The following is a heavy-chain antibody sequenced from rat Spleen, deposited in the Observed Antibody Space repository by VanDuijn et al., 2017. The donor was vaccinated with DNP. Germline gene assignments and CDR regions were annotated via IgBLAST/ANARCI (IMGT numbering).Heavy chain of an antibody. CDR3: TRSLSYTYYGYFDY. CDR2: IWSGGSQ. D-gene: IGHD1-9*01. V-gene: IGHV2-4*01. Sequence: QVQLKESGPGLVQPSQTLSLTCTVSGFSSTSYGVSWVRQPPGKGLEWLGAIWSGGSQDYNSALKSRLSISRDTSKSQVFLKMNSVQTEDTGTYYGTRSLSYTYYGYFDYWGQGVMVTVSS. CDR1: GFSSTSYG. J-gene: IGHJ2*01.